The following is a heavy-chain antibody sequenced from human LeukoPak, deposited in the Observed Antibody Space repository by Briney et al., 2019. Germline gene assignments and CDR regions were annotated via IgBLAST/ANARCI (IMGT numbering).Heavy chain of an antibody. CDR3: ATSFVHYYESSGYWDYFDY. CDR1: GGTFSSYA. CDR2: IIPIFGTA. D-gene: IGHD3-22*01. V-gene: IGHV1-69*05. Sequence: SVKVSCKASGGTFSSYAISWVRQAPGPGLEWMGRIIPIFGTANYAQKFQGRVTITTDESTSTAYMELSSLRSEDAAVYYCATSFVHYYESSGYWDYFDYWGQGTLVTVSS. J-gene: IGHJ4*02.